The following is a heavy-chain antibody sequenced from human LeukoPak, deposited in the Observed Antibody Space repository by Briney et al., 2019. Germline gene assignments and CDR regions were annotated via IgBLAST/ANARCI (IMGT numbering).Heavy chain of an antibody. CDR1: GGSFSGYY. Sequence: SETLSLTCAVYGGSFSGYYWSWIRQPPGKGLEWIGEINHSGSTNYNPSLKSRVTVSVDTSKSQFSLKLSSVTAADTAVYYCAELELGYWGQGTLVTVSS. CDR3: AELELGY. J-gene: IGHJ4*02. V-gene: IGHV4-34*01. CDR2: INHSGST. D-gene: IGHD1-7*01.